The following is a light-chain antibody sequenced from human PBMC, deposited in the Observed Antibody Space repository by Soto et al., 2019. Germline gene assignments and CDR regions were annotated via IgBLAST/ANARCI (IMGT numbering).Light chain of an antibody. V-gene: IGKV3-15*01. CDR2: GAS. J-gene: IGKJ2*01. CDR3: QQYNNWPGT. CDR1: QSVSSN. Sequence: EIVMTQSPATLSVSPGARATLSCRASQSVSSNLAWFQQKPGQAPRLLIYGASTRATGIPARFSGSGSGTEFTLTIRSLQSEDFAVYYCQQYNNWPGTFGQGTKLEIK.